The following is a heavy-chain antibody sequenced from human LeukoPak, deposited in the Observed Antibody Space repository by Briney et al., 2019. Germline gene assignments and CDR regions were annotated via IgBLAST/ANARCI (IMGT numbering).Heavy chain of an antibody. CDR1: GFTFRSYS. CDR2: ISSSSSYI. Sequence: GGSLRLSCAASGFTFRSYSMNWVRQAPGKGLEWVSSISSSSSYIYYADSVKGRFTISRDNAKNSLYLQMNSLRAEDTAVYYCARWVVGNYFDYWGQGTLVTVSS. D-gene: IGHD2-15*01. CDR3: ARWVVGNYFDY. V-gene: IGHV3-21*01. J-gene: IGHJ4*02.